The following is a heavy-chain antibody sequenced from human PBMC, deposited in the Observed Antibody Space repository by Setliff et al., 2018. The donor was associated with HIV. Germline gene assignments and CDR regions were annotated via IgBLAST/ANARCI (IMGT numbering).Heavy chain of an antibody. Sequence: SETLSLTCTVSGASIGSSTYYWGWIRQPPGRGLEWIGSIFYTGFTYYSPSLESRVTMSVDTSKNQFFLRVRSVTAADTAVYYCARVVKGYNWNYFDYWGQGTLVTVSS. D-gene: IGHD1-20*01. J-gene: IGHJ4*02. V-gene: IGHV4-39*07. CDR3: ARVVKGYNWNYFDY. CDR1: GASIGSSTYY. CDR2: IFYTGFT.